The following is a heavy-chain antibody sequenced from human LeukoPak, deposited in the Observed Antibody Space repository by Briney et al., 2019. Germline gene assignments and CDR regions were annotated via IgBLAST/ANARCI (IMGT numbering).Heavy chain of an antibody. J-gene: IGHJ4*02. Sequence: ASVKVSCKASGYTFTGYYMHWVRQAPGQGLEWMGWINPNSGGTNYAQKFQGRVTMTRDTSISTAYMELSRLRSDDTAVYYCARGNTIAAKYYFDYWGQGNLVTVSS. CDR2: INPNSGGT. CDR1: GYTFTGYY. V-gene: IGHV1-2*02. D-gene: IGHD6-13*01. CDR3: ARGNTIAAKYYFDY.